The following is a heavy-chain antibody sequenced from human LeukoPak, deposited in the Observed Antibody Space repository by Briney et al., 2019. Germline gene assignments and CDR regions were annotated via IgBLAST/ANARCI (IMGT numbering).Heavy chain of an antibody. V-gene: IGHV1-18*01. CDR2: ISAYNGNT. Sequence: GASVKVSCKTSGYSFTTYGISWVRQAPGQGLEWMAWISAYNGNTNYAQKFQGRVTMTTDTSTNTAYMELRSLRSDDTAVYYCARGSTARYYYDSSGYYRGAVDYWGQGTLVTISS. CDR1: GYSFTTYG. CDR3: ARGSTARYYYDSSGYYRGAVDY. J-gene: IGHJ4*02. D-gene: IGHD3-22*01.